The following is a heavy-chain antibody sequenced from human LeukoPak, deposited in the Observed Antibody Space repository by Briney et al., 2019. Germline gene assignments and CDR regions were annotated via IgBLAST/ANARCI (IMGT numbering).Heavy chain of an antibody. CDR1: GFTFSSYG. Sequence: LPGGSLRLSCAASGFTFSSYGMHWVRQAPGKGLEWVAFIRYDGTNKYYADSVKGRFTISRDNSKNTLSLQMNGLRPEDTAIYYCAKGYCSGTSCYSGLDWGQGTLVTVSS. D-gene: IGHD2-2*01. J-gene: IGHJ4*02. CDR3: AKGYCSGTSCYSGLD. V-gene: IGHV3-30*02. CDR2: IRYDGTNK.